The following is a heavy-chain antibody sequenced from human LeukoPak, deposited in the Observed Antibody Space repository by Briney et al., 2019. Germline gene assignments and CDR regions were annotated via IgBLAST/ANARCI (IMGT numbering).Heavy chain of an antibody. CDR1: GFTFSTYE. CDR2: ISSSSSYI. J-gene: IGHJ6*04. D-gene: IGHD3-10*02. V-gene: IGHV3-21*01. Sequence: GGSLRLSCAASGFTFSTYEMNWVRQAPGKGLEWVSSISSSSSYIYYADSVKGRFTISRDNAKNSLYLQMNSLRAEDTAVYYCAELGITMIGGVWGKGTTVTISS. CDR3: AELGITMIGGV.